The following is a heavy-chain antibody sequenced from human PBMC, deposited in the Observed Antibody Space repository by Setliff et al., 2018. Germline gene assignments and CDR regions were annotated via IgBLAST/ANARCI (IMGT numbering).Heavy chain of an antibody. J-gene: IGHJ6*02. V-gene: IGHV1-69*06. D-gene: IGHD4-17*01. CDR3: ARDLIDPDYGDYLSFYYYGMDV. Sequence: SVKVSCKASGGTFSSYAISWVRQAPGQGLEWMGRIIPIFGTANYAQKFQGRVTITADKSTSTAYMELSRLRSEDTAVYYCARDLIDPDYGDYLSFYYYGMDVWGQGTTVTVSS. CDR2: IIPIFGTA. CDR1: GGTFSSYA.